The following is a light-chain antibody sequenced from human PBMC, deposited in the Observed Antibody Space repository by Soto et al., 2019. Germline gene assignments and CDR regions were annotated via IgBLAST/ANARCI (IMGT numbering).Light chain of an antibody. CDR3: TSRTTSCRYV. CDR1: RNDIGAYNF. V-gene: IGLV2-14*01. J-gene: IGLJ1*01. Sequence: ISCTVTRNDIGAYNFVSWYQQHPGKAPKLMIYEVSNRPSGVSDCFSGFKSGDTASLTISGLQAEDEADYYSTSRTTSCRYVFGTGTEVLV. CDR2: EVS.